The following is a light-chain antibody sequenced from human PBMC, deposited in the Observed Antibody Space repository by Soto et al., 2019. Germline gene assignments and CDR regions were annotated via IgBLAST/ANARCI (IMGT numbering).Light chain of an antibody. V-gene: IGKV4-1*01. J-gene: IGKJ2*01. CDR1: QSVLYSSNNKNY. CDR3: QQYYSTPPT. Sequence: DIVMIQSPDSLPVSLGERATINCESSQSVLYSSNNKNYLAWYQQKPGQPPKLLIYWASTRESGVPDRFSGSGSGTDFTLTINSLQAEDVAVYYCQQYYSTPPTFGQGTKLEIK. CDR2: WAS.